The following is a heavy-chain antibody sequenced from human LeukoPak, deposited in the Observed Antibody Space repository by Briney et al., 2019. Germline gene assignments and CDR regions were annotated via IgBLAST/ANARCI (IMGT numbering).Heavy chain of an antibody. CDR2: INPNSGGT. V-gene: IGHV1-2*02. CDR1: GYTFTSYG. Sequence: ASVKVSCKASGYTFTSYGISWVRQAPGQGLEWMGWINPNSGGTNYAQKFQGRVTMTRDTSISTAYMELSRLRSDDTAVYYCARGRVGATTRYLDYWGQGTLVTVSS. D-gene: IGHD1-26*01. J-gene: IGHJ4*02. CDR3: ARGRVGATTRYLDY.